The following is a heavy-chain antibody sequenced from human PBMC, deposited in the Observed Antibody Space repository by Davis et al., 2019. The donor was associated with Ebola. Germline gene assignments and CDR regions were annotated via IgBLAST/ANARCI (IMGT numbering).Heavy chain of an antibody. CDR3: ARQHDPSTPAPGF. CDR2: IKTDGSYT. CDR1: GFTFSSYW. D-gene: IGHD5/OR15-5a*01. J-gene: IGHJ4*02. V-gene: IGHV3-74*01. Sequence: GESLKISCAASGFTFSSYWMHWVRQAPVKGLVWVSRIKTDGSYTNYADSVKGRFAIFRDNAKNTLYLQMNSLRAEDTAVYYCARQHDPSTPAPGFWGQGTLVTVSS.